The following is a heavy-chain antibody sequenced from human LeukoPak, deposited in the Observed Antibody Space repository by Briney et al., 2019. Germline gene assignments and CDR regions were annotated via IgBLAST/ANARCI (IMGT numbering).Heavy chain of an antibody. Sequence: GESMKISCKGSGHIFTSYWIGWVRQMPGKGLEWMGIIYPGDSDTRYSPSFQGQVTISADKSITTAYLQWSSLKASDTAIYYCARLEPGLEYSDPWGQGTLVTVSS. D-gene: IGHD2/OR15-2a*01. J-gene: IGHJ5*02. V-gene: IGHV5-51*01. CDR2: IYPGDSDT. CDR3: ARLEPGLEYSDP. CDR1: GHIFTSYW.